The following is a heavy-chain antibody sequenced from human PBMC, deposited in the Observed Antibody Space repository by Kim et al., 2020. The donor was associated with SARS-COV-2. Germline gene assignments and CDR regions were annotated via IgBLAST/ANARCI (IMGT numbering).Heavy chain of an antibody. D-gene: IGHD4-4*01. J-gene: IGHJ4*02. CDR3: ARDMNPTVYDY. Sequence: TKYSKKFQGQVTITRDTPANTAYMDLRSLTFEDTAIYYCARDMNPTVYDYWGQGTLVTVSS. CDR2: T. V-gene: IGHV1-3*01.